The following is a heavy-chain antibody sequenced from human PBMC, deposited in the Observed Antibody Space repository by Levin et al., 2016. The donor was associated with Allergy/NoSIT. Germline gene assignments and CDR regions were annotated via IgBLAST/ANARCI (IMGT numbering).Heavy chain of an antibody. CDR2: IYYSGSA. CDR3: ARYAVVTPFDY. D-gene: IGHD4-23*01. J-gene: IGHJ4*02. CDR1: GGSISSGSYY. V-gene: IGHV4-39*01. Sequence: SETLSLTCTVSGGSISSGSYYWGWIRQPPGKGLEWIGSIYYSGSAYYTPSLKSRVTISVDTSKNQFSLKLSSVTAADTAVYYCARYAVVTPFDYWGQGTLVTVSS.